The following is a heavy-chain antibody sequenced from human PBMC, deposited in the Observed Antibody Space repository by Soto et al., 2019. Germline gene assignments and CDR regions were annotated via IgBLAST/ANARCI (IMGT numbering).Heavy chain of an antibody. Sequence: ASVKGSCKASGYTFTIYSMHWVRQAPGQRLEWMGWINAGNGNTKYSQKFQGRVTITRDTSASTAYMELSSLRSEDTAVYYCASPQGTNYYGSGSHYYYYYGMVVWGQGTTVTVSS. J-gene: IGHJ6*02. CDR3: ASPQGTNYYGSGSHYYYYYGMVV. V-gene: IGHV1-3*01. D-gene: IGHD3-10*01. CDR1: GYTFTIYS. CDR2: INAGNGNT.